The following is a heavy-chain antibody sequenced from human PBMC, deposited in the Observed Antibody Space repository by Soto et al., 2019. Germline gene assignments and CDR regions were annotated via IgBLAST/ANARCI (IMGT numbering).Heavy chain of an antibody. CDR1: GGSISSYY. CDR3: ARVRHCSSTSCPRPFFSHLGMRPVYYYYMDV. CDR2: IYYSGST. Sequence: SETLSLTCTVSGGSISSYYWSWIRQPPGKGLEWIGYIYYSGSTNYNPSLKSRVTISVDTSKNQFSLKLSSVTAADTAVYYCARVRHCSSTSCPRPFFSHLGMRPVYYYYMDVWGKGTTVTVSS. V-gene: IGHV4-59*01. J-gene: IGHJ6*03. D-gene: IGHD2-2*01.